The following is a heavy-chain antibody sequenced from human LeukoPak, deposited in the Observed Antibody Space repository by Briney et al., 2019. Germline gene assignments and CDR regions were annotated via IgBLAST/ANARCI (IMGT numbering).Heavy chain of an antibody. J-gene: IGHJ4*02. D-gene: IGHD2-15*01. V-gene: IGHV4-30-2*01. CDR2: IYHSGSI. Sequence: SETLSLTCAVSGGSISSGGYSWSWIRQPPGKGLEWIGYIYHSGSIYYNPSLKSRVTISVDRSKNQFSLKLSSVTAADTAVYHCARGAYYSGGSCYSSQTFDYWGQGTLVTVSS. CDR1: GGSISSGGYS. CDR3: ARGAYYSGGSCYSSQTFDY.